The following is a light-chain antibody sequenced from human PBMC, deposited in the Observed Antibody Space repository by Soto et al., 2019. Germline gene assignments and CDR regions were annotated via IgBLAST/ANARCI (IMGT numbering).Light chain of an antibody. CDR3: TSFTTSTTYV. CDR2: EVN. J-gene: IGLJ1*01. V-gene: IGLV2-18*02. CDR1: SSDVGSYNR. Sequence: QSALTQPPSVSGSPGQSVAVSCTGSSSDVGSYNRVSWYQQPPGAAPKLIIYEVNNRPSGVPDRFSGSKSGNTASLTISGLRAEDEADYYCTSFTTSTTYVFGTGTKLPS.